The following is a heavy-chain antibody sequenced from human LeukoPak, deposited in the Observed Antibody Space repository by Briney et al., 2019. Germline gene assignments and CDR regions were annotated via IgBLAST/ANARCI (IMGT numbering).Heavy chain of an antibody. Sequence: GGSLRLSCAASGFIFSSYAMSWVRQAPGKGLEWVSDISGSGATTSFAASVKGRFTISRDNSKNTLYLQMNSLRAEDTAVYYCAKVRGLYYYYGMDVWGQGTTVTVSS. CDR3: AKVRGLYYYYGMDV. CDR2: ISGSGATT. J-gene: IGHJ6*02. V-gene: IGHV3-23*01. D-gene: IGHD3/OR15-3a*01. CDR1: GFIFSSYA.